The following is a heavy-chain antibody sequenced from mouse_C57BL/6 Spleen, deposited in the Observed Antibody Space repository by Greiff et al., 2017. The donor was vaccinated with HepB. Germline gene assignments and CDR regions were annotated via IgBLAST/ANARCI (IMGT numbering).Heavy chain of an antibody. Sequence: DVQLQESGGGLVKPGGSLKLSCAASGFTFSSYAMSWVRQTPEKRLEWVATISDGGSYTYYPDNVKGRFTISRDNAKNNLYLQMSHLKSEDTAMYYCARDLDYGSSYNYWGQGTTLTVSS. V-gene: IGHV5-4*01. CDR2: ISDGGSYT. CDR3: ARDLDYGSSYNY. J-gene: IGHJ2*01. D-gene: IGHD1-1*01. CDR1: GFTFSSYA.